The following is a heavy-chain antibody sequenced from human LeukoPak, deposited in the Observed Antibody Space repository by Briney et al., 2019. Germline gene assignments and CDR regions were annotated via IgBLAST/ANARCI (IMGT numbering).Heavy chain of an antibody. V-gene: IGHV3-21*01. Sequence: GGSLRLSCAASGFTFSSYSMNWVRQAPGKGLEWVSSISSSSSYIYYADSVKGRFTISRDNAENSLYLQMNSLSAEDTAVYYCARDPSGYCSSTSCYGWFDPWGQGTLVTVSS. J-gene: IGHJ5*02. CDR2: ISSSSSYI. CDR1: GFTFSSYS. D-gene: IGHD2-2*01. CDR3: ARDPSGYCSSTSCYGWFDP.